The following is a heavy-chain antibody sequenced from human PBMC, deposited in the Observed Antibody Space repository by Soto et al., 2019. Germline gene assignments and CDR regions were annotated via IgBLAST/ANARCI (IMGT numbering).Heavy chain of an antibody. CDR1: GFTFSSYW. J-gene: IGHJ4*02. CDR3: VRGAFHHYYLDS. CDR2: VDSGGSTT. D-gene: IGHD2-21*01. V-gene: IGHV3-74*01. Sequence: EVQLVESGGGLVQPGGSLRLSCAASGFTFSSYWIHWVRQAPGKGLVWVSRVDSGGSTTNYADSVKGRCTISRDNAKNTLYLQMNSLRDEDTAVYHCVRGAFHHYYLDSWGQGTLVTVSS.